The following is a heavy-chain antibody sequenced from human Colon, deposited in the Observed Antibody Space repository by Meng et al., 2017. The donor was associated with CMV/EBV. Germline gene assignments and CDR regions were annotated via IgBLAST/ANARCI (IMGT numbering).Heavy chain of an antibody. Sequence: GESLKISCAASGFTFSNSWMHWVRQVPGKGLVWVSRLSSDASISASADFAKGRFTISRDNAKNTLYLQMNSLRGEDTAVYYGARGQGGSGTWHLDAWGQGTLVTVSS. CDR3: ARGQGGSGTWHLDA. J-gene: IGHJ5*02. V-gene: IGHV3-74*01. CDR2: LSSDASIS. D-gene: IGHD3-10*01. CDR1: GFTFSNSW.